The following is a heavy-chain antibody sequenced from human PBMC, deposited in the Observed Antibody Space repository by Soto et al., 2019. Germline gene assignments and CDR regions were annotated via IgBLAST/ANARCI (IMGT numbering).Heavy chain of an antibody. J-gene: IGHJ4*02. Sequence: QVQLVESGGGVVQPGRCLRFSCAASGITFNNYDMHWVRQAPGKGLEWVTLISYDGSNKYYADSVKGRFTISRDNSNNTLYLQMNSLRAEDTAVYYCAKVTWRYGDSSDYWGQGTLVTVSS. D-gene: IGHD4-17*01. CDR3: AKVTWRYGDSSDY. CDR2: ISYDGSNK. V-gene: IGHV3-30*18. CDR1: GITFNNYD.